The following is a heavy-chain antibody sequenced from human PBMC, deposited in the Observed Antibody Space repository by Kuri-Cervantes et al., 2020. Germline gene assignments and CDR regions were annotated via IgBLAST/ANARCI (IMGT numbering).Heavy chain of an antibody. D-gene: IGHD6-19*01. V-gene: IGHV3-23*01. J-gene: IGHJ6*03. CDR2: ISGSGGST. CDR1: GFTFSSYS. CDR3: ANDPGYSSGWFGYYYYHYMDV. Sequence: GESLKISCAASGFTFSSYSMNWVRQAPGKGLEWVSAISGSGGSTYYADSVKGRFTISRDNSKNTLYLQMNSLRAEDTAVYYCANDPGYSSGWFGYYYYHYMDVWGKGTTVTVSS.